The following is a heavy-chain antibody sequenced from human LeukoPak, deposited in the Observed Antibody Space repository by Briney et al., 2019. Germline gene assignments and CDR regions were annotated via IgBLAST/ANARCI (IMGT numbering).Heavy chain of an antibody. CDR3: ARHRAIAGPFDH. V-gene: IGHV4-59*08. J-gene: IGHJ4*02. CDR1: GGSISGYH. CDR2: ISYSGLT. D-gene: IGHD6-19*01. Sequence: SETLALTCTVSGGSISGYHCSWIRQPPGKGLEWIGQISYSGLTRYNPALESRVTISVDTSKNQISVNLNSVTAADTAFYYCARHRAIAGPFDHWGQGTQVTVSS.